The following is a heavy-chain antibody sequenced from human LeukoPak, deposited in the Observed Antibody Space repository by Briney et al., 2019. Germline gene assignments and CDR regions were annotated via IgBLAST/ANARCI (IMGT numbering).Heavy chain of an antibody. Sequence: ASVTVSCKASGGTFIKYAISWVRQAPGQGLEWMGRIIPIFGIAKYTQKLQGRVTITADKSTSTAYLELSSLRSEHTAVYYCARELDAYHIYFDYWGQGTPVTVSS. V-gene: IGHV1-69*10. CDR2: IIPIFGIA. D-gene: IGHD5-24*01. J-gene: IGHJ4*02. CDR1: GGTFIKYA. CDR3: ARELDAYHIYFDY.